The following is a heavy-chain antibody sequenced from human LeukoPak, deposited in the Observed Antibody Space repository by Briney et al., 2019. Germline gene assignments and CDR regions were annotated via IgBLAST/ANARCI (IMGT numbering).Heavy chain of an antibody. D-gene: IGHD2-21*02. V-gene: IGHV3-7*01. CDR2: IKEDGSEK. Sequence: GGSLRLSCIASKFTFSTYWMSWVRQAPGRGPEWVAIIKEDGSEKYYVDSVKGRFTISRDNAQNSLYLQMNSLRADDTAVYYCVRDGADWYRTAFDIWGQGTAVTVSS. CDR3: VRDGADWYRTAFDI. CDR1: KFTFSTYW. J-gene: IGHJ3*02.